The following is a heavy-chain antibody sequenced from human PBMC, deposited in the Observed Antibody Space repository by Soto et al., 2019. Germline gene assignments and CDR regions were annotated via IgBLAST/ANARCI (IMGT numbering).Heavy chain of an antibody. V-gene: IGHV4-59*01. Sequence: PSETLSLTCTVSGGSISSYYWSWIRQPPGKGLEWIGYIYYSGSTNYNPSLKSRVTISVDTSKNQFSLKLSSVTAADTAVYYCARGQDYYDSSGSYRPFDYWGQGTLVTVSS. J-gene: IGHJ4*02. CDR1: GGSISSYY. CDR3: ARGQDYYDSSGSYRPFDY. D-gene: IGHD3-22*01. CDR2: IYYSGST.